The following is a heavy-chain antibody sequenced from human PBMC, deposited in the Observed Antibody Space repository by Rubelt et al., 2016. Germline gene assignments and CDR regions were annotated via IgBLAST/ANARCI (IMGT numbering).Heavy chain of an antibody. CDR2: IFFNGNS. D-gene: IGHD3-16*01. J-gene: IGHJ2*01. CDR3: ARHGAVLNWFFHL. CDR1: GGSISPNY. V-gene: IGHV4-59*08. Sequence: QVQLQESGPGLVKPSETLSLTCTVSGGSISPNYWSWIRQSPGKGLEWIGYIFFNGNSNYNPSLKSRVTISVDTSTNQVSRKLNSGTAADTAVYDCARHGAVLNWFFHLWGRGTLVTVSS.